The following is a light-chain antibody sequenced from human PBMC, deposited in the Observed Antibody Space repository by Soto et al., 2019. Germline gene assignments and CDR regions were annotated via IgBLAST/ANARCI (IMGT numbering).Light chain of an antibody. Sequence: QSVLTQPPSVSGAAGQRVTISCTGSSSNIRAGYDVHWYQQLPGTAPKLLIYGNSNRPSGVPDRFSGSKSGTSASLAITGLQAEDEADYYCQSYDSSLSAVVFGGGTKVTVL. CDR3: QSYDSSLSAVV. CDR1: SSNIRAGYD. V-gene: IGLV1-40*01. CDR2: GNS. J-gene: IGLJ2*01.